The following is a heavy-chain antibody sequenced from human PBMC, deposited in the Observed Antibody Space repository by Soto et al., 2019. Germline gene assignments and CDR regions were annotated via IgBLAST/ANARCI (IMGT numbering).Heavy chain of an antibody. V-gene: IGHV1-18*01. D-gene: IGHD4-4*01. CDR3: ARGVGYSNYVAYYYGMDV. Sequence: GASAKVSCKASGYTFTSYGISWVRQAPGQGLEWMGWISAYNGNTNYAQKLQGRVTMTTDTSTSTAYMELRSLRSDDTAVYYCARGVGYSNYVAYYYGMDVWGQGTTVTVSS. J-gene: IGHJ6*02. CDR1: GYTFTSYG. CDR2: ISAYNGNT.